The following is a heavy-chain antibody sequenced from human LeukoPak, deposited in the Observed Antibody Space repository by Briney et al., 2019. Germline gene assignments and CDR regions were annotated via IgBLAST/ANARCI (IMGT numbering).Heavy chain of an antibody. Sequence: PSETLSLTCIVSGGXISSYYCTWIRQPPGKGLEWIGYIYYSGDTNYNPSLKSRVTISLDTSKNQFSLKLSSVTAADTAVYYCARSPTYWSEANGYPRGYDYWGQGTLVTVTS. J-gene: IGHJ4*02. CDR2: IYYSGDT. V-gene: IGHV4-59*01. CDR3: ARSPTYWSEANGYPRGYDY. D-gene: IGHD2-8*01. CDR1: GGXISSYY.